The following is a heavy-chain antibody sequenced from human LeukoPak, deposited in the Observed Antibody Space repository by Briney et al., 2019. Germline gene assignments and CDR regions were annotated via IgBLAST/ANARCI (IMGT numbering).Heavy chain of an antibody. CDR1: GYSISSGYS. V-gene: IGHV4-38-2*02. CDR3: ARAFRRITMIVGGSRGAFDI. CDR2: IFHSGST. D-gene: IGHD3-22*01. J-gene: IGHJ3*02. Sequence: SETLSLTCSVSGYSISSGYSWGWIRQPPGKGLEWIGSIFHSGSTYYNPSLKSRVTISVDTSKNQFSLKLSSVTAADTAVYYCARAFRRITMIVGGSRGAFDIWGQGTMVTVSS.